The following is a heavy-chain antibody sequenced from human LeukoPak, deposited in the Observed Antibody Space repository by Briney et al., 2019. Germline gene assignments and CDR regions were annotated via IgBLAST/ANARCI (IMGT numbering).Heavy chain of an antibody. Sequence: GRSPRLSCTASGFTFGDYAMSWVRQAPGKGLEWVGFIRSKAYGGTTEYAASVKGRFTISRDDSKSIAYLQMNSLKTEDTAVYYCKRNDYGDYPSRYWGQGTLVTVSS. CDR2: IRSKAYGGTT. CDR1: GFTFGDYA. V-gene: IGHV3-49*04. J-gene: IGHJ4*02. CDR3: KRNDYGDYPSRY. D-gene: IGHD4-17*01.